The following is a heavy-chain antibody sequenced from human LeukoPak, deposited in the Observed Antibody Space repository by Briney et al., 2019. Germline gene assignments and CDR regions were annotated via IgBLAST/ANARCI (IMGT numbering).Heavy chain of an antibody. CDR2: VGIDSGNT. Sequence: PGGSLRLSCEASGHTFTNSALGWLRQAPGKGLEWISYVGIDSGNTNYADSVKGRFTISGDKAKNSLYLQMNSLRVEDTAVYYCARDYKYAFDNWGQGTLVTVSS. CDR1: GHTFTNSA. D-gene: IGHD5-24*01. J-gene: IGHJ4*02. CDR3: ARDYKYAFDN. V-gene: IGHV3-11*06.